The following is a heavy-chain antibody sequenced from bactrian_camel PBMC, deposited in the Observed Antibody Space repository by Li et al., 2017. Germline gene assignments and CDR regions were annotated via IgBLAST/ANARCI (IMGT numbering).Heavy chain of an antibody. CDR2: INSVGII. V-gene: IGHV3S40*01. CDR1: GFTFSSYA. D-gene: IGHD1*01. Sequence: LVASGGGLVQPGGSLRLSCAASGFTFSSYALRWVRQAPGKGLEWVSAINSVGIIYNSESVKGRFTMSRDNALNTVSLQMNSLKSDDTAVYYCAATGQMLRVAGCRTQGTQVTVS. J-gene: IGHJ4*01.